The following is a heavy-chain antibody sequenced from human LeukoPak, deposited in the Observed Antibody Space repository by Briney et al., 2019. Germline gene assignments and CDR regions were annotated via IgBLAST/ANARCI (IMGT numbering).Heavy chain of an antibody. D-gene: IGHD5-18*01. CDR1: GFSFSIYG. J-gene: IGHJ4*02. CDR2: ISGSGGST. V-gene: IGHV3-23*01. CDR3: AKEEGGYSYGYGFDY. Sequence: PGGSLRLSCAASGFSFSIYGMNWVRQAPGKGLEWVSGISGSGGSTKYADSVKGRFAISRDNSKNTLYLQMNGLRAEDTAVYYCAKEEGGYSYGYGFDYWGQGTLVTVSS.